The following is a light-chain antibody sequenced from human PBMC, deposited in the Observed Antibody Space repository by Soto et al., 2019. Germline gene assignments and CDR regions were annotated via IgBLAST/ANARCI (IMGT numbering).Light chain of an antibody. J-gene: IGLJ1*01. V-gene: IGLV1-40*01. CDR3: QSYDSSLSGYV. CDR2: GNS. CDR1: SSNIGAGYD. Sequence: QSVLTQPPSVSGAPRQRVTISCTGSSSNIGAGYDVHWYQQLPGTAPKLLIYGNSNRPSGVPVRFSGSKSGTSASLAITGLQAEDEADYYCQSYDSSLSGYVFGTGTKVTVL.